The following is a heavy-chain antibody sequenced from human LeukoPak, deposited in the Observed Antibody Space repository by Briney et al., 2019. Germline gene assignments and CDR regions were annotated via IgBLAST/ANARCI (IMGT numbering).Heavy chain of an antibody. V-gene: IGHV1-69*13. D-gene: IGHD6-13*01. CDR1: GGTFSSYA. CDR3: ARDPSIAAAGTCLGCYYYYGMDV. Sequence: SVKVSCKASGGTFSSYAISWVRQAPGQGLEWMGGIIPIFGTANHAQKFQGRVTITADESTSTAYMELSSLRSEDTAVYYCARDPSIAAAGTCLGCYYYYGMDVWGQGTTVTVSS. J-gene: IGHJ6*02. CDR2: IIPIFGTA.